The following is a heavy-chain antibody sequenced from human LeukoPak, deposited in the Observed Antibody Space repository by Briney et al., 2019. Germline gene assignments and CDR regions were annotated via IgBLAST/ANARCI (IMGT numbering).Heavy chain of an antibody. D-gene: IGHD3-3*01. CDR3: ATGDFWSGQM. Sequence: ASVKVSCKASGYTFTDYYMHWVQQAPGKGLEWMGRVDPEDGETVYAEKFQGRVTITADTSTDTAYMELSSLRSEDTAVYYCATGDFWSGQMWGQGTLVTVSS. CDR1: GYTFTDYY. V-gene: IGHV1-69-2*01. J-gene: IGHJ4*02. CDR2: VDPEDGET.